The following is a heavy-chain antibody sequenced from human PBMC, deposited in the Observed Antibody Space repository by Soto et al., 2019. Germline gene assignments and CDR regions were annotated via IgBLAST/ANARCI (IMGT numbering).Heavy chain of an antibody. J-gene: IGHJ4*02. V-gene: IGHV3-30*18. CDR1: GFSFSNNG. CDR2: ISYDGSKK. Sequence: VGSLRLSCAASGFSFSNNGMHWVRQAPGKGLEWVAIISYDGSKKFYADSVKGRFTISRDNSKNTLYLQMNSLRVEDTAVYYCAKDRVESGLGEIDYWGQGTLVTVSS. D-gene: IGHD3-16*01. CDR3: AKDRVESGLGEIDY.